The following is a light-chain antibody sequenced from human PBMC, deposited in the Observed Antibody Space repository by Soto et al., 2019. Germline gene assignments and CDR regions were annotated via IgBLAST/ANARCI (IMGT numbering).Light chain of an antibody. Sequence: EIVMTQSPATLSVSPGERATLSCRASQSLGTNLAWFQHKPGQVPRLLIHGASTRATGIPARFSGSGSGTEFTLTISSLQSEDFAVYHCQQYNQWPRTFGQGTKV. J-gene: IGKJ1*01. CDR1: QSLGTN. CDR2: GAS. CDR3: QQYNQWPRT. V-gene: IGKV3-15*01.